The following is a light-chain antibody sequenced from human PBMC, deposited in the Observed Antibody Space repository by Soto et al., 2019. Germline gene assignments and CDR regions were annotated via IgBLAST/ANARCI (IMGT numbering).Light chain of an antibody. V-gene: IGLV2-23*02. CDR3: CSFTSSNTHV. Sequence: QSALTQPPSVSGSPGQSVTISCTGTSTDFVSYNLVSWYQQHPGKVPKLILFEVNKRPSGVSGRFSGSKSGNTASLTISGLQAEDEADYYCCSFTSSNTHVFGTGTKVTVL. CDR1: STDFVSYNL. J-gene: IGLJ1*01. CDR2: EVN.